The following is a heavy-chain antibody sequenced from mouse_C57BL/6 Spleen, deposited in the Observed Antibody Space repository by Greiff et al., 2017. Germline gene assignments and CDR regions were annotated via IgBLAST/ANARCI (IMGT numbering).Heavy chain of an antibody. CDR1: GYTFTSYW. J-gene: IGHJ2*01. V-gene: IGHV1-55*01. D-gene: IGHD3-2*02. CDR2: IYPGSGST. Sequence: VQLQQPGAELVKPGASVKMSCKASGYTFTSYWITWVKQRPGQGLEWLGDIYPGSGSTNYNEKFKSKATLTVDTSSSTAYMQLSSLTSEDSAVYYCARVYSSGFYYFGYWGQGTTLTVST. CDR3: ARVYSSGFYYFGY.